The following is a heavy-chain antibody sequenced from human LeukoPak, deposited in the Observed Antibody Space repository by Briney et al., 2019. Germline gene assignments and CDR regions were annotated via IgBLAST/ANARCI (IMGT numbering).Heavy chain of an antibody. D-gene: IGHD3-10*01. J-gene: IGHJ4*02. CDR3: ARLTDRRPRGAPRFFDY. V-gene: IGHV5-51*01. Sequence: GESLKISCKGSGYSFTSYWIGWVRQLPGKGLEWMGIIYPGDSDTRYSPSFQGQVTISADKSISTAYLQWSSLKASDTAMYYCARLTDRRPRGAPRFFDYWGQGTLVTVSS. CDR2: IYPGDSDT. CDR1: GYSFTSYW.